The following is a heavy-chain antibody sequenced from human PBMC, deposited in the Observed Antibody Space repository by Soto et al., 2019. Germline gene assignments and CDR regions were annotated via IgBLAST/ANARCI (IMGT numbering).Heavy chain of an antibody. CDR3: ATLYMVRGVRTFDY. D-gene: IGHD3-10*01. Sequence: SETLSLTCTVSGGSISSGCYYWSWIRQHPGKGLEWIGYIYYTGSTYYNPSLKSRVTISVDTSKNQFSLKLSSVTAADTAVYYCATLYMVRGVRTFDYWGQGTLVTVSS. J-gene: IGHJ4*02. CDR1: GGSISSGCYY. V-gene: IGHV4-31*03. CDR2: IYYTGST.